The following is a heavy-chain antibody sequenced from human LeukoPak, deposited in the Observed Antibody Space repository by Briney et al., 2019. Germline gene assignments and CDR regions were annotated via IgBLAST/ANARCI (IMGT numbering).Heavy chain of an antibody. Sequence: GESLKISCAASGFTFSDSAVSWVRHSPGEGLKWVSSISDTGGRTYYADSVKGRFTVTRDNSRNTVNLQMNSLTAGDMARYYCAKGGQDFDFWRFDLWGQGILVIVSS. CDR3: AKGGQDFDFWRFDL. V-gene: IGHV3-23*01. J-gene: IGHJ5*02. CDR2: ISDTGGRT. D-gene: IGHD3-3*01. CDR1: GFTFSDSA.